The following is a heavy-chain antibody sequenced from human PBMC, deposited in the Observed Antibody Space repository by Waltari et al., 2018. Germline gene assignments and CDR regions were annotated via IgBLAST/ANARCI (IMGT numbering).Heavy chain of an antibody. CDR1: GFVFSDLN. Sequence: EVQLVESGGGPVKPGGSLRLSCAASGFVFSDLNMIWVRQAPGKGRGGVCFISRSGSTIHYADSVKCRFTISRDNDKNTLFLQMDSLTAEDTAVYYCANSPVESGATGSVKPWGFDYWGQGNLVTVSS. V-gene: IGHV3-21*06. CDR2: ISRSGSTI. J-gene: IGHJ4*02. CDR3: ANSPVESGATGSVKPWGFDY. D-gene: IGHD2-2*01.